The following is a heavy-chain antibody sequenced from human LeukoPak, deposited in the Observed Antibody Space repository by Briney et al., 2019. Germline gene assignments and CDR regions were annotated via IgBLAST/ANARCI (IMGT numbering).Heavy chain of an antibody. CDR1: GGSISSYY. D-gene: IGHD4-23*01. V-gene: IGHV4-59*01. CDR2: IYYSGST. J-gene: IGHJ6*02. CDR3: AKDIGNSYYYYYGMDV. Sequence: SETLSLTCTVSGGSISSYYWSWIRQPPGKGLEWIGYIYYSGSTNYNLSLKSRVTISVDTSKNQFSLKLSSVTAEDTAVYYCAKDIGNSYYYYYGMDVWGQGTTVTVSS.